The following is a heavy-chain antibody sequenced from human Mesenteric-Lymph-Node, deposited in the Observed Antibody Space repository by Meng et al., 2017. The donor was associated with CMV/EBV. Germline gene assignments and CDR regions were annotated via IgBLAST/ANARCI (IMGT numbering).Heavy chain of an antibody. J-gene: IGHJ6*02. CDR2: ISTSGGST. D-gene: IGHD3-22*01. CDR3: AKLGGYSDNSGHPGGLDV. V-gene: IGHV3-23*01. Sequence: GESLKISCAASGFTFSSYAMSWVRQAPGRGLEWVSAISTSGGSTYYADSVKGRFTISRDNSKNTLFLQMNSLRADDTAVYYCAKLGGYSDNSGHPGGLDVWGQGTTVTVSS. CDR1: GFTFSSYA.